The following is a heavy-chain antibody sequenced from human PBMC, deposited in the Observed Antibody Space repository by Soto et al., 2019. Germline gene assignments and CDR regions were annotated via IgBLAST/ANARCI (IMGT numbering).Heavy chain of an antibody. J-gene: IGHJ5*02. CDR1: GGSVSSGGYY. CDR2: MYYSRST. V-gene: IGHV4-61*08. Sequence: SETLSLTCTVSGGSVSSGGYYWSWIRQPPGKGLEWIGHMYYSRSTNYNPSLKSRVTISVDTSKNQFSLWLSSVTTADTAIYYCAREATTPSWFDPWGQGALVTVSS. CDR3: AREATTPSWFDP. D-gene: IGHD5-12*01.